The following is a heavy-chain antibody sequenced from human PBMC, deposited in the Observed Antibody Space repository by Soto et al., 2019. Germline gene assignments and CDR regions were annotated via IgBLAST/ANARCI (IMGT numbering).Heavy chain of an antibody. J-gene: IGHJ4*02. D-gene: IGHD3-22*01. CDR1: GGSISSGGYY. Sequence: ASETLSLTCTVSGGSISSGGYYWSWIRQHPGKGLEWIGYIYYSGSTYYNPSLKSRATISVDTSKNQFSLKLSSVTAADTAVYYCARSTYYYDSSGYPIFYFDYWGQGTLVTVSS. V-gene: IGHV4-31*03. CDR2: IYYSGST. CDR3: ARSTYYYDSSGYPIFYFDY.